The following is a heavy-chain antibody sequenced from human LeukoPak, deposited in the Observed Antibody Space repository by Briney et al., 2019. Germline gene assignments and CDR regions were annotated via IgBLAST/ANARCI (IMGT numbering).Heavy chain of an antibody. Sequence: ETLSLTCTVSGGSISSYYWSWIRQPPGKGLEWIGYIYYSGSTNYNPSLKSRVTISVDTSKNQFSLKLSSVTAADTAVYYCARCYYYYYYYMDVWGKGTTVTVSS. V-gene: IGHV4-59*01. CDR2: IYYSGST. CDR3: ARCYYYYYYYMDV. J-gene: IGHJ6*03. CDR1: GGSISSYY.